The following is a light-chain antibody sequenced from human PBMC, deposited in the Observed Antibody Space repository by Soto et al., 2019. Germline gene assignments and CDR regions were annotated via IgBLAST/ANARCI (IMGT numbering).Light chain of an antibody. CDR1: SSDVGGYNY. CDR2: DVS. V-gene: IGLV2-11*01. Sequence: QSALTQPRSVSGSPGQSVTISCTGTSSDVGGYNYVSWYQQHPGKAPKLMIYDVSKRPSGVPDRFSGSKSGNTAPLTISGLQAEDEADYYCYSYAGSLYVFGTGTKLTVL. CDR3: YSYAGSLYV. J-gene: IGLJ1*01.